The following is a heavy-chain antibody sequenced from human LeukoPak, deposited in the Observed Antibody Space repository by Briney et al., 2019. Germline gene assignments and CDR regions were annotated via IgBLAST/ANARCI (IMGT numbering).Heavy chain of an antibody. CDR3: ARDVAPTAAGRRYYGMDV. J-gene: IGHJ6*02. CDR2: IYSGGST. V-gene: IGHV3-66*01. Sequence: GGSLRLSCAASGFTVSSNYMSWVRQAPGKGLEWVSVIYSGGSTYYADSVKGRFTISRDNSKNTLYLQMNSLRAEDTAVYYCARDVAPTAAGRRYYGMDVWGQGTTVTVSS. CDR1: GFTVSSNY. D-gene: IGHD6-13*01.